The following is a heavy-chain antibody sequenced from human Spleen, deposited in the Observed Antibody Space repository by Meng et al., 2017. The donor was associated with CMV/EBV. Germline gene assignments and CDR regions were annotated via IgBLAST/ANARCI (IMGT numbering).Heavy chain of an antibody. CDR2: ISPYGGGT. J-gene: IGHJ6*02. CDR1: GYTFTGYY. V-gene: IGHV1-2*02. Sequence: ASVKVSCKASGYTFTGYYMHWVRQAPGQGFEWMGWISPYGGGTNYAQRFQGRVTMTRDTSISTAYMELSRLISDDTAVYYCARMAPAAVRGRYHYYGMDVWGQGTTVTVSS. CDR3: ARMAPAAVRGRYHYYGMDV. D-gene: IGHD2-2*01.